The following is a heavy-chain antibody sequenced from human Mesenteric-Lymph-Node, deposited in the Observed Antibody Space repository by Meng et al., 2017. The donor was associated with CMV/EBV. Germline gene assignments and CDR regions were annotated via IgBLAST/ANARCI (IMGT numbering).Heavy chain of an antibody. CDR3: TRGQYGKYGYFDY. Sequence: SCAISGDSVSSNSAAWNWIRQSPSRGLEWLGRTYYRSKWYNDYAVSVKSRITINPDTSKNQFSLQLNSVIPEDTSLYYCTRGQYGKYGYFDYWGQGALVTVSS. CDR1: GDSVSSNSAA. CDR2: TYYRSKWYN. V-gene: IGHV6-1*01. J-gene: IGHJ4*02. D-gene: IGHD3-10*01.